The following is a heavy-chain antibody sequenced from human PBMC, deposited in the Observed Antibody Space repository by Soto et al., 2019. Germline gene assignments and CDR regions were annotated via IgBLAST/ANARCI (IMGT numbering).Heavy chain of an antibody. V-gene: IGHV4-59*08. J-gene: IGHJ6*02. CDR1: SGPDRSHN. Sequence: QVQLQQSGPRLVKPSETLSLTCTVSSGPDRSHNWGWIRPPPGRGLEWIGYVYYTGDTAYNPSLSSRVSSSADTLTTDISLTLSSVTAADTAVYYCVRQGIDYLHGLGDVWGQGTTVSVSS. CDR3: VRQGIDYLHGLGDV. D-gene: IGHD4-17*01. CDR2: VYYTGDT.